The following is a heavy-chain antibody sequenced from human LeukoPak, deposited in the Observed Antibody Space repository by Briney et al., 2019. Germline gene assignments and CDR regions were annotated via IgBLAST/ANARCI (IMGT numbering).Heavy chain of an antibody. CDR3: ARGAMTMGYYYMDV. CDR2: IIPIFGTA. J-gene: IGHJ6*03. V-gene: IGHV1-69*06. D-gene: IGHD4/OR15-4a*01. CDR1: GGTFSSYA. Sequence: SVEVSCKASGGTFSSYAISWVRQAPGQGLEWMGGIIPIFGTANYAQKFQGRVTITADKSTSTAYMELSSLRSEDTAVYYCARGAMTMGYYYMDVWGKGTTVTVSS.